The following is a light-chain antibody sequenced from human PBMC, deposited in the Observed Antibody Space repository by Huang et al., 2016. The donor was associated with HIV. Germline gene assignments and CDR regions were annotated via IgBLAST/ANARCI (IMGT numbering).Light chain of an antibody. V-gene: IGKV3-15*01. J-gene: IGKJ2*01. Sequence: IVMTQSPATLSVSPGESATLSCRASQSVSNNLAWYQQNPGQAPRLRIYGASSRATGTPARFSGSGSGTDFTLTISSLQSEDFAVYSCQQYNNWPPMYTFAQGTKLEIK. CDR3: QQYNNWPPMYT. CDR2: GAS. CDR1: QSVSNN.